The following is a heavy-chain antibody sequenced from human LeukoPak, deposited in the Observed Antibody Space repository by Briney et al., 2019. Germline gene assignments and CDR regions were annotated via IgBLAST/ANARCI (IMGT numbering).Heavy chain of an antibody. V-gene: IGHV4-34*01. Sequence: SETLSLTCAVYGGSFSGYYWSWIRQPPGKGLEWIGEINHSGSTNYNPSLKSRVTISVDTSKNHFSLNLRSVTAADTAVYYCAKRGPYYYGSGSYYKGAQYYFDSWGQGPLVTVSS. CDR2: INHSGST. D-gene: IGHD3-10*01. J-gene: IGHJ4*02. CDR3: AKRGPYYYGSGSYYKGAQYYFDS. CDR1: GGSFSGYY.